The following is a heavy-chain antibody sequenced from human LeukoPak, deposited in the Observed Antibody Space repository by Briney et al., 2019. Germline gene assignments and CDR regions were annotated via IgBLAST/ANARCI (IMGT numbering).Heavy chain of an antibody. CDR2: IDWDDDK. CDR1: GFTVSSNY. V-gene: IGHV2-70*11. J-gene: IGHJ4*02. CDR3: ARMRWDGGNSLPDY. D-gene: IGHD4-23*01. Sequence: LRLSCAASGFTVSSNYMSWVRQAPGKALEWLARIDWDDDKYYSTSLKTRLTISKDTSKNQVVLTMTNMDPVDTATYYCARMRWDGGNSLPDYWGQGTLVTVSS.